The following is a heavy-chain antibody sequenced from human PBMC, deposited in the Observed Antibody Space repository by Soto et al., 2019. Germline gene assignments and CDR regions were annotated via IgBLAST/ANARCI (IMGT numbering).Heavy chain of an antibody. V-gene: IGHV1-69*01. CDR1: GGTFSSYA. Sequence: QVQLVQSGAEVKKPGSSVKVSCKVSGGTFSSYAISWLRQAPGQGLEWVGGIIPIFGTANYAQKFQGRVTITADESTSTAYMELSSLRSEDTAVYYCARDDYGDYGHFDYWGQGTLVTVSS. D-gene: IGHD4-17*01. J-gene: IGHJ4*02. CDR2: IIPIFGTA. CDR3: ARDDYGDYGHFDY.